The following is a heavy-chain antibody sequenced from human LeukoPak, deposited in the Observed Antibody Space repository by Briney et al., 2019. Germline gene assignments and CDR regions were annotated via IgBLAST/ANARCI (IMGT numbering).Heavy chain of an antibody. CDR2: ISGSGGST. CDR1: GFTFSSYG. J-gene: IGHJ6*03. V-gene: IGHV3-23*01. CDR3: AKDAGGGWYYYYYMDV. Sequence: GGSLRLSCAASGFTFSSYGMSWVRQAPGKGLEWVSAISGSGGSTFYADSVKGRFTISRDNSKNTLYLQMNSLRAEDTAVYYCAKDAGGGWYYYYYMDVWGKGTTVTVSS. D-gene: IGHD6-19*01.